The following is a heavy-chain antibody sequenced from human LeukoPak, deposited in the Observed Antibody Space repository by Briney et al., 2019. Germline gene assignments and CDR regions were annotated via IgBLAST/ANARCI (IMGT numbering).Heavy chain of an antibody. D-gene: IGHD3-10*01. CDR2: INPNSGDT. J-gene: IGHJ6*03. Sequence: ASVKVSCKASGYTFTGYYMHWVRQAPGQGLERMGWINPNSGDTNYAQKFQGGVTMTRDTSISTAYMELSRLRSDDTAVYYCARGVTGIYYYYYMDVWGKGTTVTVSS. CDR3: ARGVTGIYYYYYMDV. CDR1: GYTFTGYY. V-gene: IGHV1-2*02.